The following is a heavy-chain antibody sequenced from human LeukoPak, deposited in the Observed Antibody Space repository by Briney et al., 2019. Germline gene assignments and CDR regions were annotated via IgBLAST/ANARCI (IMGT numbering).Heavy chain of an antibody. CDR1: GYTFTVYY. Sequence: ASVKVSCTASGYTFTVYYMHWVRQAPGQGLEWMGRINPNSGGTNYAQKFQGRVTMTRDTSISTAYMELSRLRSDDTAVYYCARANVLRFLEWLPNWFDPWGQGTLVTVSS. D-gene: IGHD3-3*01. J-gene: IGHJ5*02. V-gene: IGHV1-2*06. CDR2: INPNSGGT. CDR3: ARANVLRFLEWLPNWFDP.